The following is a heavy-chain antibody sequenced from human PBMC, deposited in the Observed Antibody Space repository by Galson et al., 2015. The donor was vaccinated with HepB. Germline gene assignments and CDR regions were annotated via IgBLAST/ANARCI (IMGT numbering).Heavy chain of an antibody. V-gene: IGHV7-4-1*02. J-gene: IGHJ4*02. CDR1: GGTFSSYA. CDR2: INTNTGNP. Sequence: SVKVSCKASGGTFSSYAIIWVRQAPGQGLEWMGWINTNTGNPAYAQGFTGRFVFSLDTSVSTAYLQISSLKAEDTAVYYCARRTIGVPSTDFDYWGQGTLVTVSS. CDR3: ARRTIGVPSTDFDY. D-gene: IGHD2/OR15-2a*01.